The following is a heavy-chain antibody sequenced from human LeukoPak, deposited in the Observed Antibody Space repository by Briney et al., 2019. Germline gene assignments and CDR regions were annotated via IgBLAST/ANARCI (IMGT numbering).Heavy chain of an antibody. Sequence: GAXVKVSCKASGYTFTSYGISWVRQAPGQGLEWMGWISAYNGNTNYAQKLQGRVTMTTDTSTSTAYMELRSLRSDDTAVYYCAREGLRFLEWLSTPTDYWGQGTLVTVSS. V-gene: IGHV1-18*01. D-gene: IGHD3-3*01. CDR3: AREGLRFLEWLSTPTDY. CDR2: ISAYNGNT. CDR1: GYTFTSYG. J-gene: IGHJ4*02.